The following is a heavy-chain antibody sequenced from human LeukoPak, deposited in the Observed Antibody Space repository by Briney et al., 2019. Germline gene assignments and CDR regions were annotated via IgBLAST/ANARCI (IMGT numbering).Heavy chain of an antibody. CDR1: GFTFSSFA. Sequence: GGSLRLSCAASGFTFSSFAMHWVRQAPGKGLEWVSGISGSGGSAFYADSVKGRFTISRDNSKNTLYLQMNSLRAEDTAVYYCAVPVDYWGQGTLVTVSS. J-gene: IGHJ4*02. CDR2: ISGSGGSA. D-gene: IGHD1-14*01. V-gene: IGHV3-23*01. CDR3: AVPVDY.